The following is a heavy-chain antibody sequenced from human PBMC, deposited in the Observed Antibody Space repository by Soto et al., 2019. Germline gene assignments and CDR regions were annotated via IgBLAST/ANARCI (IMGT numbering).Heavy chain of an antibody. J-gene: IGHJ4*02. CDR1: GFTFSSYA. V-gene: IGHV3-30-3*01. CDR2: ISYDGSNK. CDR3: AREGFDY. Sequence: GGSLRLSCAASGFTFSSYAMHWVRQAPGKGLEWVAVISYDGSNKYYADSVKGRFTISRDNSKNTLYLQMNSLRAEDTAVYYCAREGFDYWGQGTLVTVSS.